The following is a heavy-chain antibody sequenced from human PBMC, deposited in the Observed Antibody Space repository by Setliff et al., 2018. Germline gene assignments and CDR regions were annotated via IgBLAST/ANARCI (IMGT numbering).Heavy chain of an antibody. J-gene: IGHJ4*02. CDR1: GGSFSGYF. Sequence: SETLSLTCAVYGGSFSGYFWSWIRQSPGRGLEWIGEINDRGSTHYNPSLKSRVTVSVDTSKNQFSLKLASVTAADTAVYYCARTARVPDCSGQGILVTVSS. CDR2: INDRGST. V-gene: IGHV4-34*01. CDR3: ARTARVPDC.